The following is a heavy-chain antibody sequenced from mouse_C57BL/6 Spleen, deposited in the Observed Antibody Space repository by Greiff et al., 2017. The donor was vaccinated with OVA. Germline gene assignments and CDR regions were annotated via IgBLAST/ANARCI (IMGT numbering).Heavy chain of an antibody. CDR2: INPSNGGT. D-gene: IGHD1-1*01. CDR1: GYTFTSYW. Sequence: QVQLKQPGTELVKPGASVKLSCKASGYTFTSYWMHWVKQRPGQGLEWIGNINPSNGGTNYNEKFKSKATLTVDKSSSTAYMQLSSLTSEDSAVYYCARSFYGSSRAYFDVWGTGTTVTVSS. CDR3: ARSFYGSSRAYFDV. V-gene: IGHV1-53*01. J-gene: IGHJ1*03.